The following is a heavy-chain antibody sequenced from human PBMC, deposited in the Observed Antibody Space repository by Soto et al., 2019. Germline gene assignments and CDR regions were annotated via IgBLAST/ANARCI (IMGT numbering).Heavy chain of an antibody. V-gene: IGHV3-33*06. CDR1: GFTFSIYG. CDR2: IWSDGSNK. CDR3: AKAPSSDCNSGACSLRS. Sequence: PGGSLRLSCAASGFTFSIYGMHWVRQAPGKGLEWVAIIWSDGSNKNYTDSVKGRFTISRDNSKNTLYLQMNSLTAEDTAVYYCAKAPSSDCNSGACSLRSWGQGTLVTVSS. J-gene: IGHJ5*02. D-gene: IGHD2-21*01.